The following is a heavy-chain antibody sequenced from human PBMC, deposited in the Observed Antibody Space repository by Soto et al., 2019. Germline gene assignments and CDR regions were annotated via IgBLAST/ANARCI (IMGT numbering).Heavy chain of an antibody. Sequence: ASVKVSCKASGFTFTSSAVQWVRQARGQRLEWIGWIVVGSGNTNYAQKFQERVTITRDMSTSTAYMELSSLRSEDTAVYYCAADRAPYSNYVFDYWGQGTLVTVSS. V-gene: IGHV1-58*01. CDR1: GFTFTSSA. CDR3: AADRAPYSNYVFDY. D-gene: IGHD4-4*01. J-gene: IGHJ4*02. CDR2: IVVGSGNT.